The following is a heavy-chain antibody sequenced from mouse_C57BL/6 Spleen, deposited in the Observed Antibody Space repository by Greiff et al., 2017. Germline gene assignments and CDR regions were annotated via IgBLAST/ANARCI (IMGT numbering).Heavy chain of an antibody. Sequence: EVKLVESGPGMVKPSQSLSLTCTVTGYSITSGYDWHWIRHFPGNKLEWMGYISYSGSTNYNPSLKSRISITHDTSKNHFFLKLNSVTTEDTATYYCASSDSSGYYFDYWGQGTTLTVSS. J-gene: IGHJ2*01. V-gene: IGHV3-1*01. CDR1: GYSITSGYD. D-gene: IGHD3-2*02. CDR3: ASSDSSGYYFDY. CDR2: ISYSGST.